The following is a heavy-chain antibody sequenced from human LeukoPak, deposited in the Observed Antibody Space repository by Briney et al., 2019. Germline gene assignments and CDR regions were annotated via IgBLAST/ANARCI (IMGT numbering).Heavy chain of an antibody. CDR3: AKLLGSATTYDY. Sequence: GGSLRLSCEASGFTFSTNWMSWARQAQGTGLEWVASIKPDGSRKLYVDSVKGRFTISRDNTKNSLYLQMNSLGAEDTAMYYCAKLLGSATTYDYWGQGTRVTVSS. D-gene: IGHD5-24*01. J-gene: IGHJ4*02. CDR1: GFTFSTNW. CDR2: IKPDGSRK. V-gene: IGHV3-7*01.